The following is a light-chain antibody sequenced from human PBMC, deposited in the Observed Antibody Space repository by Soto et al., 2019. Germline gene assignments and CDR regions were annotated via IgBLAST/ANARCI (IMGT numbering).Light chain of an antibody. CDR1: QSILHNSNNKNY. CDR3: KQYYSCPFT. CDR2: WAS. V-gene: IGKV4-1*01. J-gene: IGKJ2*01. Sequence: DIVMTQSPDSLALSLGERATINCKPSQSILHNSNNKNYLSWYQQKPGQPPRLLIYWASTRESGVPDRFSGSGSGTDFTLTISSLQAEDVAVYYCKQYYSCPFTFGQGTKLEMK.